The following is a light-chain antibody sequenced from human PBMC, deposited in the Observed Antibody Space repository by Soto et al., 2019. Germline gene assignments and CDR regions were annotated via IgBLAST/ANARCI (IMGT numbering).Light chain of an antibody. J-gene: IGLJ1*01. CDR3: CSYAGSYTLPRYV. CDR1: SSDVGGYNY. Sequence: QSALTQPRSVSGSPGQSVTISCTGTSSDVGGYNYVSWYQQHPGKAPKLMIYDVSKRPSGVPDRFSGSKSGNTASLTISGLQAEDEANYYCCSYAGSYTLPRYVFGTGTKLTVL. V-gene: IGLV2-11*01. CDR2: DVS.